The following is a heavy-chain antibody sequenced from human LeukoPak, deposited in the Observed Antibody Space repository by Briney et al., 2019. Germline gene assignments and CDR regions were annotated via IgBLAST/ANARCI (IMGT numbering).Heavy chain of an antibody. J-gene: IGHJ4*02. CDR1: GGSISSYY. CDR3: ARHAYYGSGSFHLDY. Sequence: SETLSLICTVSGGSISSYYWSWIRQPPGKGLEWIGYIYYSGSTNYNPSLKSRVTISVDTSKNQFSLKLSSVTAADTAVYYCARHAYYGSGSFHLDYWGQGTLVTVSS. V-gene: IGHV4-59*08. CDR2: IYYSGST. D-gene: IGHD3-10*01.